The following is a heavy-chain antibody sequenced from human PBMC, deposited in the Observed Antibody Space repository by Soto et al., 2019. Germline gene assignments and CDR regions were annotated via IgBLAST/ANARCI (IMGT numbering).Heavy chain of an antibody. D-gene: IGHD3-3*01. V-gene: IGHV1-3*01. CDR3: ARDKLFTIFGVVITSNWFDP. Sequence: ASGKVSCKASGYTFTSYAMHWVRQAPGQRLEWMGWINAGNGNTKYSQKFQGRVTITRDTSASTAYMELSSLRSEDTAVYYCARDKLFTIFGVVITSNWFDPWGQGTLVTVSS. J-gene: IGHJ5*02. CDR2: INAGNGNT. CDR1: GYTFTSYA.